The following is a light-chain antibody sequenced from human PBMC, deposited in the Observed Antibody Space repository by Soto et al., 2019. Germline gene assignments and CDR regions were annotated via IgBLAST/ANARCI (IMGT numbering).Light chain of an antibody. CDR2: DAS. CDR1: QDISGC. Sequence: IQITQSPSTLSASVGDRVIITCRASQDISGCLAWYQQKPGKAPKLPVFDASSLESGVPSRFSGSGSGTEFTLTISSLQPDDFATYYCQQYSSRWTFGQGTKVDI. CDR3: QQYSSRWT. J-gene: IGKJ1*01. V-gene: IGKV1-5*01.